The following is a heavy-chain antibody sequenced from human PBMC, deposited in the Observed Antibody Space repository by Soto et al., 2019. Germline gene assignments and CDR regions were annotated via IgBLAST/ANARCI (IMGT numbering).Heavy chain of an antibody. CDR3: ARHRGLVLNPYYYYYMDV. Sequence: SETLSLTCTVSGGSISSSSYYWGWIRQPPGKGLEWIGSIYYSGSTYYNPSLKSRVTISVDTSKNQFSLKLSSVTAADTAVYYCARHRGLVLNPYYYYYMDVWGKGTTVTVSS. D-gene: IGHD6-19*01. CDR1: GGSISSSSYY. V-gene: IGHV4-39*01. CDR2: IYYSGST. J-gene: IGHJ6*03.